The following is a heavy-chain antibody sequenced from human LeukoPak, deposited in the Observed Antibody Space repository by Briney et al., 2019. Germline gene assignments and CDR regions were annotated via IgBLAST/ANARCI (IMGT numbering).Heavy chain of an antibody. CDR1: GGSISSYY. CDR3: ARGYCSGGNCYSTPDY. J-gene: IGHJ4*02. Sequence: PSETLSLTCTVSGGSISSYYWSWIRQPPGKGLEWIGYIYYSGSTNYNPSLKSRVTISVDTSKNQFSLKLSSVTAADTAVYYCARGYCSGGNCYSTPDYWGQGTLVTVSS. V-gene: IGHV4-59*12. CDR2: IYYSGST. D-gene: IGHD2-15*01.